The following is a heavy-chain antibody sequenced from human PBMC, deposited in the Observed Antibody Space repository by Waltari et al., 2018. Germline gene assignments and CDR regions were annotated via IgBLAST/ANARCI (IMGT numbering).Heavy chain of an antibody. CDR3: DRDFDGGAPWYFDL. CDR1: GCSIRSDFYS. CDR2: IAPTRST. D-gene: IGHD3-10*01. Sequence: QLQLQESGSGLVRPSQTLSLTCSVSGCSIRSDFYSWTWIRHPPGKGLEWTGYIAPTRSTHYNPSLKSRVTRSVNESKNQISLRLTSVPAADTAVYYCDRDFDGGAPWYFDLWGRGTLVTVS. V-gene: IGHV4-30-2*01. J-gene: IGHJ2*01.